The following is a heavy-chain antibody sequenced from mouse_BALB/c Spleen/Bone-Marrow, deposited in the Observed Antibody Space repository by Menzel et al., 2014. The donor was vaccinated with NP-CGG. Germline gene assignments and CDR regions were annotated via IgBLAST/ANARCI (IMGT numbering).Heavy chain of an antibody. Sequence: DVMLVESGGGLVQPGGSLRLSCATSGFTFSDFYMEWVRQSPGKRLEWIAISRNKANDYTTDYSASVKGRFIVSRDTSQSILYLQTHALRAEDTAIYYCVRGNWAFFDYWGQGATLTVSS. D-gene: IGHD4-1*01. CDR2: SRNKANDYTT. V-gene: IGHV7-1*02. CDR3: VRGNWAFFDY. J-gene: IGHJ2*01. CDR1: GFTFSDFY.